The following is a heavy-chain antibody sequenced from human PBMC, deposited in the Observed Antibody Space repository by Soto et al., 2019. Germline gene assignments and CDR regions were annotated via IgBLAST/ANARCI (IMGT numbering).Heavy chain of an antibody. CDR3: AKDRQGSGPDVDL. J-gene: IGHJ2*01. CDR1: GFTFLNYD. CDR2: ISGSGGT. V-gene: IGHV3-23*01. Sequence: EVQLLESGGDLVQPGGSLRLSCVASGFTFLNYDMHWVRQAPGKGLEWVAGISGSGGTFDANSVRGRFTISKDDSKNKLYLQMNSLSVEDTALYYCAKDRQGSGPDVDLWGRGTLVTVSS. D-gene: IGHD3-10*01.